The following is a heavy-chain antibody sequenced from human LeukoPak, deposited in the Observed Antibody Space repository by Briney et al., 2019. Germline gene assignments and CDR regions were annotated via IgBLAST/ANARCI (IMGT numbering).Heavy chain of an antibody. V-gene: IGHV3-7*01. CDR1: GFTFSNYW. CDR3: ARTTSFRYCSSGSCYGGDLDY. D-gene: IGHD2-15*01. Sequence: GGSLRLSCAASGFTFSNYWMSWVRQAPGKGLEWVANIKQDGSEKYYVDSVKGRFTISRDNAKNSLYLQMNSLRAEDTAVYYCARTTSFRYCSSGSCYGGDLDYWGQGNLVTVSS. J-gene: IGHJ4*02. CDR2: IKQDGSEK.